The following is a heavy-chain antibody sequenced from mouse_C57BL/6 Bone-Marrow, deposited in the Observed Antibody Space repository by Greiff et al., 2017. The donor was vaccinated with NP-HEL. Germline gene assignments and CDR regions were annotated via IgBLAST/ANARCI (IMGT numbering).Heavy chain of an antibody. D-gene: IGHD2-5*01. J-gene: IGHJ1*03. CDR2: IDPSDSYT. CDR3: ASYSNYGYWYFDV. Sequence: VKLQQPGAELVMPGASVKLSCKASGYTFTSYWMHWVKQRPGQGLEWIGEIDPSDSYTNYNQKFKGKSTLTVDKSSSTAYMQLSSLTSEDSAVYYCASYSNYGYWYFDVWGTGTTVTVSS. CDR1: GYTFTSYW. V-gene: IGHV1-69*01.